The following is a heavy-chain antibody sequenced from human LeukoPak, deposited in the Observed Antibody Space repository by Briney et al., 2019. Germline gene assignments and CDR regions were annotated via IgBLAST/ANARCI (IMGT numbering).Heavy chain of an antibody. CDR3: ARFDVSVVPAAQWGGWFDP. V-gene: IGHV4-34*01. D-gene: IGHD2-2*01. CDR1: NGSISGYY. CDR2: INHSGST. J-gene: IGHJ5*02. Sequence: SETLSLTCTVSNGSISGYYWSWIRQPPGKGLEWIGEINHSGSTNYNPSLKSRVTISVDTSKNQFSLKLSSVTAADTAVYYCARFDVSVVPAAQWGGWFDPWGQGTLVTVSS.